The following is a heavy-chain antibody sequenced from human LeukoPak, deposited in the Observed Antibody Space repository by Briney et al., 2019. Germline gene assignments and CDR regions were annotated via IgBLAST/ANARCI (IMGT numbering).Heavy chain of an antibody. CDR2: ISSSSSFI. V-gene: IGHV3-21*01. CDR3: AREGSSSSGPSVF. D-gene: IGHD6-6*01. CDR1: GLTFSSYS. J-gene: IGHJ4*02. Sequence: GGSLRLSCAASGLTFSSYSMNWVRQAPGEGLEWVSSISSSSSFIYYADSVKGRFTISRDNAKNSLYLQMNSLRAEDTAVYYCAREGSSSSGPSVFWGQGTLVTVYS.